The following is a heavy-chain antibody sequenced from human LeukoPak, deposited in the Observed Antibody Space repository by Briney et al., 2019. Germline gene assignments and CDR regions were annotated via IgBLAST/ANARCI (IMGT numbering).Heavy chain of an antibody. V-gene: IGHV4-34*01. D-gene: IGHD6-13*01. CDR3: ARGRAPYSSSWYGYYFDY. Sequence: PSETLSLTCAVYGGSFSGYYWSWIRQPPGKGLEWIGEINHSGSTNYNPSLKSRVTISVDTSKNQFSLKLSSVTAADTAVYYCARGRAPYSSSWYGYYFDYWGQGTLVTVSS. CDR2: INHSGST. CDR1: GGSFSGYY. J-gene: IGHJ4*02.